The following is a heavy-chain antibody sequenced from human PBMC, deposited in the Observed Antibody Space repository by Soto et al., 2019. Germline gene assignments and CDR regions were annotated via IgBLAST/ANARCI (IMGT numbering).Heavy chain of an antibody. CDR2: INAGNGKT. CDR1: GYTFTSYA. Sequence: ASVKVSCKASGYTFTSYAMHWVRQAPGQRPEWMGWINAGNGKTKYSEKFQGRVTITRDTSASTAYMELSSLRSEDTAVYNCARGRWTQTTADYSPDYWGQGTLVTVSS. J-gene: IGHJ4*02. V-gene: IGHV1-3*01. D-gene: IGHD2-15*01. CDR3: ARGRWTQTTADYSPDY.